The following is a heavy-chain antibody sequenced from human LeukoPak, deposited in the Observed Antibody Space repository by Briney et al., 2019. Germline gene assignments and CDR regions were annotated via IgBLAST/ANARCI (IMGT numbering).Heavy chain of an antibody. CDR2: ILPAFGTV. J-gene: IGHJ6*03. CDR3: ATNPMTGYHLGDYYYFYMAV. Sequence: SVTVSFKASGVTFSSYAISWVRQAPGQGLEWIGGILPAFGTVNSAQKFQGRVTITKEDSTTTAYMELSSLRSEDTAVYYCATNPMTGYHLGDYYYFYMAVWGKGTTVTVS. D-gene: IGHD1-20*01. CDR1: GVTFSSYA. V-gene: IGHV1-69*05.